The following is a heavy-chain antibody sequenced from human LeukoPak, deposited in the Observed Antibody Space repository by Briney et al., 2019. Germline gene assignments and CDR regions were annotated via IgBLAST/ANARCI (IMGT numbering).Heavy chain of an antibody. CDR1: GFTFSSYS. Sequence: PGGSLRLSCAASGFTFSSYSMHWVRQAPGKGLEWVAFIRYDGSNKYYADSMKGRFTISRDNSKNTLSLQMNSLRGEDTAIYYCAKDHCTNGVCYTDYWGQGTLVTVSS. CDR2: IRYDGSNK. J-gene: IGHJ4*02. V-gene: IGHV3-30*02. CDR3: AKDHCTNGVCYTDY. D-gene: IGHD2-8*01.